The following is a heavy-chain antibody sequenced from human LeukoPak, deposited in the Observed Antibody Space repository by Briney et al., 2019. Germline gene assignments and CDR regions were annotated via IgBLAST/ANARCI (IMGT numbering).Heavy chain of an antibody. CDR3: ARVMSCGGSCYWTYGMDV. CDR2: ISYDGSKK. V-gene: IGHV3-30*13. Sequence: GGSLRLSCAVSGLTFSSSWMDWVRQAPGKGLEWVAVISYDGSKKYYADSVKGRFTISRDNSKDSLYLQMNSLRTEDTAVFYCARVMSCGGSCYWTYGMDVWGQGTTVTVSS. D-gene: IGHD2-15*01. CDR1: GLTFSSSW. J-gene: IGHJ6*02.